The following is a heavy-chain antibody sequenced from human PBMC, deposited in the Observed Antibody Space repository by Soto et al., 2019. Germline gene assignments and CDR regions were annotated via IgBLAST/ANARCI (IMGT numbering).Heavy chain of an antibody. D-gene: IGHD3-10*01. J-gene: IGHJ3*02. Sequence: QVQLQESGPGLVKPSGTLSLTCAVSSGSISSSNWWSWGRQPPGKGLEWIGEIYHSGSTNDDPSLKSRGTISVDKAKNEFSLKLSSVPAADTAVYYCAREVPGYYCGSGSPNFDIWGQGTMVTVSS. V-gene: IGHV4-4*02. CDR1: SGSISSSNW. CDR2: IYHSGST. CDR3: AREVPGYYCGSGSPNFDI.